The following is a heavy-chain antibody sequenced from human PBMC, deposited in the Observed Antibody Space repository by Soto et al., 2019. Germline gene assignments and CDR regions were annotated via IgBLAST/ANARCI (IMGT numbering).Heavy chain of an antibody. Sequence: PSETMSLTCTVSGGCISSHYWSWVRQAPGKGLGWIGHIYYRGGTTYNPSLRSRSTISVDTSNNHYSLKLNSVTTADTAVYDCARDGREASGMGVWGQGTKVAVAS. CDR3: ARDGREASGMGV. D-gene: IGHD1-26*01. J-gene: IGHJ6*02. V-gene: IGHV4-59*11. CDR2: IYYRGGT. CDR1: GGCISSHY.